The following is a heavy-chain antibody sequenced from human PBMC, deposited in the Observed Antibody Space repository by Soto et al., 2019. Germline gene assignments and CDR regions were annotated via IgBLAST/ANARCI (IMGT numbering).Heavy chain of an antibody. V-gene: IGHV5-10-1*01. CDR3: ASYSNYSTLDYYYYGMDV. D-gene: IGHD4-4*01. CDR2: IDPSDSYT. J-gene: IGHJ6*02. Sequence: GESLKISCKGSGYSFTSYWISWVRQMPGKGLEWMGRIDPSDSYTNYSPSFQGHVTISADKSISTAYLQWSSLKASDTAMYYCASYSNYSTLDYYYYGMDVWGQGTTVTVSS. CDR1: GYSFTSYW.